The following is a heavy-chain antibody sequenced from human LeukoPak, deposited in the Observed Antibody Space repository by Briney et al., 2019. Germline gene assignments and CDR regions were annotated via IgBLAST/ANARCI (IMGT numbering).Heavy chain of an antibody. V-gene: IGHV1-18*01. D-gene: IGHD7-27*01. CDR2: ISPYNGNT. CDR3: ARTYWAETEEGNYYYMDV. J-gene: IGHJ6*03. CDR1: GYTFTTYG. Sequence: ASVKVSCKASGYTFTTYGISWVRQAPGQGLEWMGWISPYNGNTNYAQKLQGRVTMTTDTSTSTAYMELSSLRSEDTAVYYCARTYWAETEEGNYYYMDVWGKGTTVTVSS.